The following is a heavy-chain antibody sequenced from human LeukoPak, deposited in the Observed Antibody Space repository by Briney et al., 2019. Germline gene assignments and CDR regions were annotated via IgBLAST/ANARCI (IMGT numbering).Heavy chain of an antibody. V-gene: IGHV3-21*04. Sequence: GGSLRLSCAASGFTFSSYSMNWVRQAPGKGLEWVSSISSSSSYIYYADSVKGRFTISRDNAKNSLYLQMNSLRAEDTAVYYCANSGYIVVVPAAQFDYWGQGTLVTVSS. D-gene: IGHD2-2*01. CDR1: GFTFSSYS. J-gene: IGHJ4*02. CDR2: ISSSSSYI. CDR3: ANSGYIVVVPAAQFDY.